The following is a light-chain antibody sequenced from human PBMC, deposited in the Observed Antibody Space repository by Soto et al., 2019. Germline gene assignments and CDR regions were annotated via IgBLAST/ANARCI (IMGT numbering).Light chain of an antibody. CDR3: QQYGTSPWT. CDR2: GSS. Sequence: DIVLTQSPGTLSLSPGERATLSCRASETVNSKYLAWYQRKAGQAPRLLIYGSSSRATGIPDRFSGSGSGTDFTLTISRLEPEDFAMYYCQQYGTSPWTFGQGTKVEGK. V-gene: IGKV3-20*01. J-gene: IGKJ1*01. CDR1: ETVNSKY.